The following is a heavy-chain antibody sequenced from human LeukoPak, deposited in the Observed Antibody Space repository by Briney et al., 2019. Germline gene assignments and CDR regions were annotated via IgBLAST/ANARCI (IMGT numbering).Heavy chain of an antibody. Sequence: GGSLRLSCAASGFTVSSNYMSWVRQAPGKGLEWVSVIYSGSSTYYADSVKDRFTISRDNSKNTLYLQMNSLRAEDTAVYYCARDRVPKGIDAFDIWGQGTMVTVSS. V-gene: IGHV3-66*02. J-gene: IGHJ3*02. CDR2: IYSGSST. CDR1: GFTVSSNY. D-gene: IGHD2/OR15-2a*01. CDR3: ARDRVPKGIDAFDI.